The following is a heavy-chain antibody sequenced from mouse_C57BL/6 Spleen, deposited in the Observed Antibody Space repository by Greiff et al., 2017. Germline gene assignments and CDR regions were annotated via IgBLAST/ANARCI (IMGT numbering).Heavy chain of an antibody. CDR1: GYAFSSSW. Sequence: QVQLQQSGPELVKPGASVKISCKASGYAFSSSWMNWVKQRPGKGLEWIGRIYPGDGDTNYNGKFKGKATLTADKSSSPAYMQLSSLTSEDSAVYYGARSGGYVPPYYLEYWGQGTTLTVSS. V-gene: IGHV1-82*01. D-gene: IGHD2-2*01. CDR3: ARSGGYVPPYYLEY. CDR2: IYPGDGDT. J-gene: IGHJ2*01.